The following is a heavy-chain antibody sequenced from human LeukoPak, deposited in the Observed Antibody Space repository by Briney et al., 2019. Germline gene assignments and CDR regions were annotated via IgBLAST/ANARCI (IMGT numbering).Heavy chain of an antibody. D-gene: IGHD2-8*01. V-gene: IGHV3-7*03. J-gene: IGHJ4*02. Sequence: SLRLSCVVSGLTFSNYCMTWVRQARGKGLEWVANIKKDGSEKFYVDSVKGRFTISRDNAKSSLYLQMDSLRGEDTAVYYCTRGGASTSYYWFYWGQGTLVTVSS. CDR1: GLTFSNYC. CDR3: TRGGASTSYYWFY. CDR2: IKKDGSEK.